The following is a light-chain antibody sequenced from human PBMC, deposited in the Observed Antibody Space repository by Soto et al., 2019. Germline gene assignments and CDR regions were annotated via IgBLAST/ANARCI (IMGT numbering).Light chain of an antibody. CDR3: QQRSNWIT. Sequence: EIVLTQSPGTVSLSPGERATLSCRASQSVTSSFLAWYQQKPGQAPRLLIYDASNRATGIPARFSGSGSGTDFTLTISSLEPEDFAVYYCQQRSNWITFGQGTRLEI. J-gene: IGKJ5*01. V-gene: IGKV3-11*01. CDR1: QSVTSSF. CDR2: DAS.